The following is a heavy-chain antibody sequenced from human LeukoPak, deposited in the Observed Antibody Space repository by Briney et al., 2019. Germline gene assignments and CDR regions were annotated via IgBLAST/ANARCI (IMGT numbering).Heavy chain of an antibody. D-gene: IGHD5-12*01. CDR1: GYTFTGYY. V-gene: IGHV1-2*02. CDR2: INPNSGST. CDR3: VSRYSNNN. Sequence: ASVKVSCKASGYTFTGYYMHWVRQAPGQGLEWMGWINPNSGSTNYAQKFQGRVTMTRDTSISTAYMELRRLTADDTAVYYCVSRYSNNNWGQGTPVTVSS. J-gene: IGHJ4*02.